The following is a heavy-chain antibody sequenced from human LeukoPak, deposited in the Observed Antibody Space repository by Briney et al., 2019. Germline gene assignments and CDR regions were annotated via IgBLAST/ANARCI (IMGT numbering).Heavy chain of an antibody. Sequence: KPSETPSLTCAVYGGSFSGYYWSWIRQPPGKGLEWIGEINHSGSTNYNPSLKSRVTISVDTSKNQFSLKLSSVTAADTAVYYCARGRYYGSGSYPVDYWGQGTLVTVSS. CDR3: ARGRYYGSGSYPVDY. D-gene: IGHD3-10*01. J-gene: IGHJ4*02. CDR1: GGSFSGYY. V-gene: IGHV4-34*01. CDR2: INHSGST.